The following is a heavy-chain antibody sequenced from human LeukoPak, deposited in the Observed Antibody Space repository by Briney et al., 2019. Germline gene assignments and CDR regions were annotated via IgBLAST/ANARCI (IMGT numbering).Heavy chain of an antibody. D-gene: IGHD6-13*01. CDR1: VFTFSSYV. V-gene: IGHV3-23*01. Sequence: GGSLSLSCAASVFTFSSYVMSWVRQAPGKGLEWVSAISGSGGSTYYADSVKGRFTISRDNSKNTLYLQMNSLRAEDLAVDYCANGSCWEDFDYWGQGTLVTVSS. CDR2: ISGSGGST. CDR3: ANGSCWEDFDY. J-gene: IGHJ4*02.